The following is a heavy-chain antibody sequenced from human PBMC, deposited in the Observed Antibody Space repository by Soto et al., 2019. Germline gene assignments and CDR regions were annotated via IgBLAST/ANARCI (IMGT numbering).Heavy chain of an antibody. CDR2: INHSGST. CDR1: GGSFSGYY. J-gene: IGHJ4*02. CDR3: ARDPENPGY. Sequence: SETLSLTCAVYGGSFSGYYWSWIRQPPGKGLEWIGEINHSGSTNYNPSLKSRVTISVDTSKNQFSLKLSSVTAADTAVYYCARDPENPGYWGQGTLVTVSS. V-gene: IGHV4-34*01.